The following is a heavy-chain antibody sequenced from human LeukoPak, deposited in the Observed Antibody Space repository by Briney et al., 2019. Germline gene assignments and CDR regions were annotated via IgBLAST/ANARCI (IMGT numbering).Heavy chain of an antibody. Sequence: GSSVKVSCKASGGTFSSYAISWVRQAPGQGLEWMGRIIPIFGIANYAQKFQGRVTITADKSTSTAYMELSSLRSEDTAVYYCARERRPGYYDSSGYYSAAFDIWGQGTMVTVSS. J-gene: IGHJ3*02. D-gene: IGHD3-22*01. CDR1: GGTFSSYA. CDR2: IIPIFGIA. V-gene: IGHV1-69*04. CDR3: ARERRPGYYDSSGYYSAAFDI.